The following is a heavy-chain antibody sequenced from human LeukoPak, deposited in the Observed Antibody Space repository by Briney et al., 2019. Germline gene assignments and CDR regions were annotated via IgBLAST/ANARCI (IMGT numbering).Heavy chain of an antibody. CDR3: ARGSEPFRWCGEFNIEPTHLITNSSTDS. V-gene: IGHV3-23*01. J-gene: IGHJ4*02. CDR2: FSGSGGST. D-gene: IGHD3-10*01. CDR1: GFTSSSYA. Sequence: GGSLRLSCAASGFTSSSYAMNWVRQAPGKGLECVSDFSGSGGSTYCADSVKGRFTISRDNSKNTLYLQMNSLRAEDTAVYYCARGSEPFRWCGEFNIEPTHLITNSSTDSSGQGALVTVS.